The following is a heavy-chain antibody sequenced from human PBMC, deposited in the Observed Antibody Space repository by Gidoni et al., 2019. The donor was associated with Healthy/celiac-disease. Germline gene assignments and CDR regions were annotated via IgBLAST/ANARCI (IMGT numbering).Heavy chain of an antibody. V-gene: IGHV5-10-1*03. Sequence: DVQLVQDGAEVKKPGASLRLSRKGSGYSFTTTRTSWARQRPGKGLEWMGRIDPRDSYTNYSQSFQGHGTISADKSISSAYLQWSSLKASDTAMYYCARPALPTRYCSGGSCSFNWFDPWGQGTLVTVSS. CDR3: ARPALPTRYCSGGSCSFNWFDP. CDR1: GYSFTTTR. J-gene: IGHJ5*02. CDR2: IDPRDSYT. D-gene: IGHD2-15*01.